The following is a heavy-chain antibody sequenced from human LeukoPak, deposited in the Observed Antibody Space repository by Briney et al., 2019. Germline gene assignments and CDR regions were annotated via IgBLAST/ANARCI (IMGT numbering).Heavy chain of an antibody. D-gene: IGHD4/OR15-4a*01. Sequence: ASVKVSCKASGYSFTSCFIHWLRQAPGQGLEWMGIINPSGGSTSYAQNFQGRVTMTRDTSTSTVYMELNGLRSEDTAVYYCARALIYGGNEDYWGQGTLVTVSS. V-gene: IGHV1-46*01. CDR3: ARALIYGGNEDY. J-gene: IGHJ4*02. CDR2: INPSGGST. CDR1: GYSFTSCF.